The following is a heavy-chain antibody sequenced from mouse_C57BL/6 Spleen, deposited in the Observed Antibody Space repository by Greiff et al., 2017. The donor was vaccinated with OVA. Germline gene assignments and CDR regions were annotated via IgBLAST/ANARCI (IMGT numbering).Heavy chain of an antibody. V-gene: IGHV5-17*01. CDR2: ISSGSSTI. D-gene: IGHD4-1*01. J-gene: IGHJ4*01. Sequence: EVKLVESGGGLVKPGGSLKLSCAASGFTFSDYGMHWVRQAPEKGLEWVAYISSGSSTIYYADTVKGRFTISRDNAKNTLFLQMTSLRSEDTAMYYCARDWDADYAMDYWGQGTSVTVSS. CDR1: GFTFSDYG. CDR3: ARDWDADYAMDY.